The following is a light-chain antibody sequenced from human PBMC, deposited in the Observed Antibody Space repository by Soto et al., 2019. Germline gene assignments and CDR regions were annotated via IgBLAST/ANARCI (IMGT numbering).Light chain of an antibody. J-gene: IGKJ1*01. CDR1: QTISSW. V-gene: IGKV1-5*03. Sequence: DSKMTQSPSSMSASVGDRVTITCRASQTISSWLAWYQQKPGKAPKLLIYKAYTLKSGVTSRFSGSGSGTEFTLTISSLQPDDFATYYCQHYNSYSEAFGQGTKVDIK. CDR3: QHYNSYSEA. CDR2: KAY.